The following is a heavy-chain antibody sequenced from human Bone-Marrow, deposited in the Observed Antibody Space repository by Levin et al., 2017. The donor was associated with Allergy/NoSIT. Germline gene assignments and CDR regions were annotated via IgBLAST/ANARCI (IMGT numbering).Heavy chain of an antibody. CDR1: GFTFNDYT. Sequence: GGSLRLSCAASGFTFNDYTMHWVRQAPQRGLEWVSLISWDASTTYYADSVRGRFTISRDNSKNALYLQMNSLTTEDTALYYCAKDLSPRIAVAGNIEYWGEGILVTGSS. CDR2: ISWDASTT. CDR3: AKDLSPRIAVAGNIEY. D-gene: IGHD6-19*01. V-gene: IGHV3-43*01. J-gene: IGHJ4*02.